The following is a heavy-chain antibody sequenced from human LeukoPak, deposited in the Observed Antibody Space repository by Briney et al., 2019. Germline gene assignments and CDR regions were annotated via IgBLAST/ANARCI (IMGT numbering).Heavy chain of an antibody. V-gene: IGHV3-7*01. D-gene: IGHD5-12*01. CDR3: AREDIVATIAFDY. CDR1: GFTFSSYW. CDR2: IKQDGSEK. Sequence: GGSLRLSCAASGFTFSSYWMSWVRQAPGKGLEWVANIKQDGSEKYYVDSVKDRFTISRDNAKNSLYLQMKSLRAEDTAVYYCAREDIVATIAFDYWGQGTLVTVSS. J-gene: IGHJ4*02.